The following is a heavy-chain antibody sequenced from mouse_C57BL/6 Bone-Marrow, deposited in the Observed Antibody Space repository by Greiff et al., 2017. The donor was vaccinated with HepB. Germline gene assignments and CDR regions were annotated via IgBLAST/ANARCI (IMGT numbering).Heavy chain of an antibody. J-gene: IGHJ1*03. CDR2: IWRGGST. V-gene: IGHV2-5*01. CDR3: AKNLGTTVVDWYFDV. CDR1: GFSLTSYG. Sequence: VKLQESGPGLVQPSQSLSITCTVSGFSLTSYGVHWVRQSPGKGLEWLGVIWRGGSTDYNAAFMSRLSITKDNSKSQVFFKMNSLQADDTAIYYCAKNLGTTVVDWYFDVWGTGTTVTVSS. D-gene: IGHD1-1*01.